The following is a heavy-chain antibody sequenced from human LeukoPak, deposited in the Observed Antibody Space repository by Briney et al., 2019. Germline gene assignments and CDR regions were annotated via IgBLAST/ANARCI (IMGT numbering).Heavy chain of an antibody. D-gene: IGHD3-10*01. CDR3: AKGPTSEYGSGSYYNEVYFDY. J-gene: IGHJ4*02. CDR1: GFTFDDYA. CDR2: ISWNSGNI. V-gene: IGHV3-9*01. Sequence: PGGSLRLSCAVSGFTFDDYAMHWVRQAPGKGLEWVSGISWNSGNIDYADSVKGRFTISRDNAKNSLYLQMNSLRAEDTAFYYCAKGPTSEYGSGSYYNEVYFDYWGQGTLVTVSS.